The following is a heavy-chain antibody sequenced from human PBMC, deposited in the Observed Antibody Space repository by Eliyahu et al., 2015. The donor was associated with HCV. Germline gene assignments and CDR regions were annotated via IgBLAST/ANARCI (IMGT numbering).Heavy chain of an antibody. D-gene: IGHD6-19*01. CDR2: ITSTSDTI. V-gene: IGHV3-48*03. CDR3: ASLLMARAGRYFDY. J-gene: IGHJ4*02. CDR1: GFAXSTFE. Sequence: EVQLVESGGGLVQPGGSLRLSCAASGFAXSTFEMNWVRQAPGKGLEWLAYITSTSDTIYYADSVKGRXTISRDNAKNSLSLQMNSLRAEDTGVYYCASLLMARAGRYFDYWGQGALVTVAS.